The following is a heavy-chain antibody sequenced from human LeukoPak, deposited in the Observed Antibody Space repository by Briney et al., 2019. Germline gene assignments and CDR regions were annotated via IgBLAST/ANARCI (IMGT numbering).Heavy chain of an antibody. D-gene: IGHD6-19*01. Sequence: GGSLRLSCAASGFTSSSYAMNWVRQAPGKGLEWVSAISGSGAATFNADSVKGRFTISRDNSKNTLYLQMNSMRAEHTAVSYCAKEHSSGWYPYYFDFWGRGTLVTVSS. CDR1: GFTSSSYA. V-gene: IGHV3-23*01. CDR3: AKEHSSGWYPYYFDF. J-gene: IGHJ4*02. CDR2: ISGSGAAT.